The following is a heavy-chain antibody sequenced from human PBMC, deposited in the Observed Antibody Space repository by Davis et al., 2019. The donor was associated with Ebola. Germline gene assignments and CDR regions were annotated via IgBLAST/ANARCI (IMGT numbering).Heavy chain of an antibody. V-gene: IGHV1-69*04. J-gene: IGHJ5*02. CDR3: ARVKYSSGWYLNWFDP. Sequence: SVKVSCKASGGTFSSYAISWVRQAPGQGLEWMGRIIPILGIANYAQKFQGRVTITADKSTSTAYMELSSLRSEDTAVYYCARVKYSSGWYLNWFDPWGQGTLVTVSS. CDR2: IIPILGIA. CDR1: GGTFSSYA. D-gene: IGHD6-19*01.